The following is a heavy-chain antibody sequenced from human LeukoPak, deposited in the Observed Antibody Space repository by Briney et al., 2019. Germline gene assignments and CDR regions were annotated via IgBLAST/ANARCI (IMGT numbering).Heavy chain of an antibody. D-gene: IGHD3-22*01. CDR2: IYYSGST. Sequence: SETPSLTCTVSGDSISTNSYFWGWIRQPPGKGLEWLGSIYYSGSTYYNPSLKSRVTISVDTSKNQFSLNLYSVTAADTAVFYCARSYYYDYRQIDYWGQGTLVTVSS. CDR3: ARSYYYDYRQIDY. V-gene: IGHV4-39*01. J-gene: IGHJ4*02. CDR1: GDSISTNSYF.